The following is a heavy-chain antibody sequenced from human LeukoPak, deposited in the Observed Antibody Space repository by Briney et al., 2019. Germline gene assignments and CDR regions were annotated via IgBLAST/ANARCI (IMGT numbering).Heavy chain of an antibody. J-gene: IGHJ4*02. D-gene: IGHD2-2*01. CDR3: ARAGRVVPAARTFDY. V-gene: IGHV1-18*01. CDR2: IGAYNGNT. CDR1: GYTFTSYG. Sequence: ASVKVSCKASGYTFTSYGISWVRQAPGQGLEWMGWIGAYNGNTNYAQKLQGRVTMTTDTSTSTAYMELRSLRSDDTAVYYCARAGRVVPAARTFDYWGQGTLVTVSS.